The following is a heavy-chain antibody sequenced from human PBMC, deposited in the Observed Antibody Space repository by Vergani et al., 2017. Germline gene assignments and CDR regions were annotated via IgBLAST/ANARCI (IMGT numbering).Heavy chain of an antibody. D-gene: IGHD3-10*01. V-gene: IGHV4-59*12. J-gene: IGHJ6*02. Sequence: QVQLQESGPGLVKPSETLSLTCTVSGGSISSYYWSWIRQPPGKGLEWIGYIYYSGSTNYNPSLKSRVTISVDTSKNHFSLKLSSVTAADTAVYYCARSLWFEEFSYGMDVWGQGTTVTVSS. CDR1: GGSISSYY. CDR2: IYYSGST. CDR3: ARSLWFEEFSYGMDV.